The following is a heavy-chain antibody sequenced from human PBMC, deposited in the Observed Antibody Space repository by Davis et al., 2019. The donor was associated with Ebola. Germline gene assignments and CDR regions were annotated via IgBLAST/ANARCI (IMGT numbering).Heavy chain of an antibody. CDR3: ARDQHSSGWRYGMDV. D-gene: IGHD6-19*01. J-gene: IGHJ6*02. CDR2: IIPIIGIA. CDR1: GGTFSSYA. V-gene: IGHV1-69*04. Sequence: AASVKVSCKASGGTFSSYAISWVRQAPGQGLEWMGRIIPIIGIANYAQKFQGRVTITADKSTSTAYMELSSLRSEDTAVYYCARDQHSSGWRYGMDVWGQGTTVTVSS.